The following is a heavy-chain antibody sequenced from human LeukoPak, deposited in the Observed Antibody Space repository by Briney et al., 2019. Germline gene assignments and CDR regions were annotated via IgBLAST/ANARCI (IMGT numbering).Heavy chain of an antibody. CDR1: GFIFSSYS. CDR3: ATLPYYYDSSGSYYFDY. CDR2: ISSSSSTI. V-gene: IGHV3-48*01. D-gene: IGHD3-22*01. Sequence: GGSLRLSCAASGFIFSSYSMNWVRQAPGKGLEWVSYISSSSSTIYYADSVKGRFTISRDNSKNTLYLQMNSLRVEDTAVYYCATLPYYYDSSGSYYFDYWGQGTLVTVSS. J-gene: IGHJ4*02.